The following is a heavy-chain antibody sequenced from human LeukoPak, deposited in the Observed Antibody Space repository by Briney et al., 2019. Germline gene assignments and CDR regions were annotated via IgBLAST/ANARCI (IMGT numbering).Heavy chain of an antibody. D-gene: IGHD3-22*01. CDR2: ISYDGSNK. J-gene: IGHJ4*02. CDR1: GFTFSSYA. Sequence: GALRLSCAASGFTFSSYAMHWVRQAPGKGLEWVAVISYDGSNKYYADSVKGRFTISRDNSKNTLYLQMNSLRAEDTAVYYCARGFRGYYDSSGHGALDYWGQGTPVTVSS. V-gene: IGHV3-30-3*01. CDR3: ARGFRGYYDSSGHGALDY.